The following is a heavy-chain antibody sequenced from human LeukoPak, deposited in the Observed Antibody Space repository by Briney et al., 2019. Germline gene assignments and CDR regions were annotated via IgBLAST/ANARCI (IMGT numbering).Heavy chain of an antibody. D-gene: IGHD6-19*01. J-gene: IGHJ4*02. CDR3: ATNNPTVAGIRFLDY. V-gene: IGHV1-2*06. Sequence: ASVNVSCKASGYTFTGYYMHWVRQAPGQGLEWMGRINPNSGGTNYAQKFQGRVTITRDTSISTAYMEMSRLRADDTAVYYCATNNPTVAGIRFLDYWGQGTLVTVSS. CDR1: GYTFTGYY. CDR2: INPNSGGT.